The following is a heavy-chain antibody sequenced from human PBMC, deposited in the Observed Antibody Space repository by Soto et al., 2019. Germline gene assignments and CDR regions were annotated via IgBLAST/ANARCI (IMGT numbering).Heavy chain of an antibody. CDR1: GFSLSTSGVG. D-gene: IGHD2-2*01. Sequence: QITLKESGPTLVKPTQTLTLTCTFSGFSLSTSGVGVGWIRQPPGKALEWLALIYWDDDKRYSPSLKSRLTITKDTSKNQVVLTMTNMDPVDTATYYCAHRPCISTSCHHSWYWFDPWGQGTLVTVSS. V-gene: IGHV2-5*02. J-gene: IGHJ5*02. CDR2: IYWDDDK. CDR3: AHRPCISTSCHHSWYWFDP.